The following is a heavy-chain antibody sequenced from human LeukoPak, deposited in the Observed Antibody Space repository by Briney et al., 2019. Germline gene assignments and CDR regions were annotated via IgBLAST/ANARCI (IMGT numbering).Heavy chain of an antibody. V-gene: IGHV1-18*01. CDR2: ISAYNGNT. J-gene: IGHJ3*02. CDR1: GYTFTSYG. Sequence: ASVKVSCKASGYTFTSYGISWVRQAPGQGLEWMGWISAYNGNTNYAQKFQGRVTMTRDTSTSTVYMELSSLRSEDTAVYYCVRDRSSSSWYAVGAFDIWGQGTMVTVSS. D-gene: IGHD6-13*01. CDR3: VRDRSSSSWYAVGAFDI.